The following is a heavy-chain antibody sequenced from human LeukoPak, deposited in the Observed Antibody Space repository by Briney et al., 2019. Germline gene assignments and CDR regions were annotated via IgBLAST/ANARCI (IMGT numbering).Heavy chain of an antibody. CDR3: AKDMAGRRITMVRGQGYGMDV. V-gene: IGHV3-11*01. D-gene: IGHD3-10*01. CDR2: ISSSGSTI. J-gene: IGHJ6*02. CDR1: GFTFSDYY. Sequence: GGSLRLSCAASGFTFSDYYMSWIRQAPGKGLEWVSYISSSGSTIYYADSVKGRFTISRDNAKNSLYLQMNSLRAEDTALYYCAKDMAGRRITMVRGQGYGMDVWGQGTTVTVSS.